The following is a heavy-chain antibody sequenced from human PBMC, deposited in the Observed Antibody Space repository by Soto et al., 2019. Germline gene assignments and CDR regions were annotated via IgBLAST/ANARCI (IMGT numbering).Heavy chain of an antibody. CDR2: INPSGGGT. J-gene: IGHJ6*02. CDR1: GYTFNAFY. D-gene: IGHD3-10*01. CDR3: ESVALGSGSADV. V-gene: IGHV1-46*02. Sequence: QVQLVQSGAEVKKPGASVNVSCKAFGYTFNAFYMYWVRQAPGQGLEWMGVINPSGGGTCYAQKSKGRVTMTRDASTSPVYLELSSLRSEDTAVYSCESVALGSGSADVWGQGTTVTVSS.